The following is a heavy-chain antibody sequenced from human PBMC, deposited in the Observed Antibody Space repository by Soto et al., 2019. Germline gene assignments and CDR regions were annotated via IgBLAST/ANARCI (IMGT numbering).Heavy chain of an antibody. CDR3: ARDAAGYSSVWYAREHYYGMDV. CDR2: ISAYNGNT. V-gene: IGHV1-18*01. Sequence: QVQLVQSGAEVKKPGASVKVSCKASGYTFTSYGISWVRQSPGQGLEWMGWISAYNGNTNYAQKLQGRVTMTTDTSTGRAYMELSSLRTDDTAVYCCARDAAGYSSVWYAREHYYGMDVWGQGTPVTVSS. D-gene: IGHD6-19*01. CDR1: GYTFTSYG. J-gene: IGHJ6*02.